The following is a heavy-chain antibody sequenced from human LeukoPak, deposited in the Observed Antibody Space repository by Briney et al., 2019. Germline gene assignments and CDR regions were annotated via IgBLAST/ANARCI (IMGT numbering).Heavy chain of an antibody. D-gene: IGHD4-23*01. V-gene: IGHV3-30*18. CDR2: ISYDGNDK. CDR3: AKDQFGGNSEADY. J-gene: IGHJ4*02. Sequence: QPGGSLRLSCAASGFTFSNYGVHWVRQAPDKGLEWVAVISYDGNDKYYADSVKGRFTISRDNSKNILYLQMNSLRGEDRAVYYCAKDQFGGNSEADYWGQGTLVTVSS. CDR1: GFTFSNYG.